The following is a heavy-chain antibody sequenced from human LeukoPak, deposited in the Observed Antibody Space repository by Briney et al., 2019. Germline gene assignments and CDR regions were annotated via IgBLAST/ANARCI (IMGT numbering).Heavy chain of an antibody. V-gene: IGHV4-30-2*01. CDR3: ARYSYPPFEHFDY. D-gene: IGHD5-18*01. J-gene: IGHJ4*02. CDR1: GGSISSGGYS. CDR2: IYHSGST. Sequence: PSQTLSLTCAVSGGSISSGGYSWSWIRQPPGKGLEWIGYIYHSGSTYYNPSLKSRVTISVDRSKNQFSLKLSSVTAADTAVYYCARYSYPPFEHFDYWGQGTLVTVSS.